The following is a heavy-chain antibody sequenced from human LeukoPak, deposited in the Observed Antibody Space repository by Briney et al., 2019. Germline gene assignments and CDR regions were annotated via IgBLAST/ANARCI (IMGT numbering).Heavy chain of an antibody. J-gene: IGHJ2*01. CDR2: IHDSGST. V-gene: IGHV4-39*07. Sequence: SETLSLTCSVSGGSSSSSSYYWGWIRQPPGKGLEWIGSIHDSGSTDYNPSLKSRVTISVDTSKNQFSLKLSSVTAADTAVYYCARRDSTYWYFDVWGRGTLVTVSS. D-gene: IGHD2/OR15-2a*01. CDR1: GGSSSSSSYY. CDR3: ARRDSTYWYFDV.